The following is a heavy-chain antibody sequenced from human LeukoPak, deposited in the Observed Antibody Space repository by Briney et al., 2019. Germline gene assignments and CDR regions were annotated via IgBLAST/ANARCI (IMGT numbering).Heavy chain of an antibody. J-gene: IGHJ4*02. CDR3: AKVLVGTTCFEY. CDR2: ISGSGGST. D-gene: IGHD1-7*01. CDR1: GFTFSSYA. Sequence: GGSLRLSCAASGFTFSSYAMSWVRQAPGKGLEWVSAISGSGGSTYYADSVKGRFTMSRDNSKNTLYLQMNSLRAEDTAVYYCAKVLVGTTCFEYWGQGTLVTVSS. V-gene: IGHV3-23*01.